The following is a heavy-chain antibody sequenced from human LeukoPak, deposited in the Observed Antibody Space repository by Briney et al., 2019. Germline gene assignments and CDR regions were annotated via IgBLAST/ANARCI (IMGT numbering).Heavy chain of an antibody. V-gene: IGHV1-69*04. J-gene: IGHJ6*02. CDR1: GGTFSSYA. CDR2: IIPILGIA. D-gene: IGHD2-21*02. Sequence: SVKVSCKASGGTFSSYAISWVRQAPGQGLGWMGRIIPILGIANYAQKFQGRVTITADKSTSTAYMELSSLRSEDTAVYYCARDNSGVCGGDCFYYYYYGMDVWGQGTTVTVSS. CDR3: ARDNSGVCGGDCFYYYYYGMDV.